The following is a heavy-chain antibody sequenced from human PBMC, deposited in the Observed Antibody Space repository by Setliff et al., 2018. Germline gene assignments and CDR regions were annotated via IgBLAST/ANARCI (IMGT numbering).Heavy chain of an antibody. Sequence: SETLSLTCTVSGGSITSSSYYWGWVRQPPGKGLEWIGTIFWSGTTYYNPSLNSRGTISVDTSRDQFSLKLSSVTAADTAVYCCARLLAGTGGFFYYGVDVWGQGTTVTVSS. CDR3: ARLLAGTGGFFYYGVDV. CDR1: GGSITSSSYY. CDR2: IFWSGTT. D-gene: IGHD6-19*01. V-gene: IGHV4-39*01. J-gene: IGHJ6*02.